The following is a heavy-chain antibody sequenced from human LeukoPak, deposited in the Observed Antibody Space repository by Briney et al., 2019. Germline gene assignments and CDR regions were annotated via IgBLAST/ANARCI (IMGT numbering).Heavy chain of an antibody. Sequence: GGSLRLSCAASGFTVSSNYMSWVRQAPGKGLEWVSVIYSGGRTYYADSVKGRFTISRDNSKNTLYLQMDSLRAEDTAVYYCAKGDYMILVVHDAFDIWGQGTLVTVSS. CDR1: GFTVSSNY. D-gene: IGHD3-22*01. J-gene: IGHJ3*02. CDR2: IYSGGRT. V-gene: IGHV3-53*05. CDR3: AKGDYMILVVHDAFDI.